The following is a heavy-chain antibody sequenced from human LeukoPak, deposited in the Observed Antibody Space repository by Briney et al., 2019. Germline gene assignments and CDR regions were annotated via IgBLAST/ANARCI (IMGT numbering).Heavy chain of an antibody. D-gene: IGHD1-26*01. Sequence: GRSLRLSCAASGFTFSSYAMHWVRQAPGKGLEWVAVISYDGSNKYYADSVKGRFTISRDNSKNTLYLQMNSQRAEDTAVYYCARDFLVGAVGSLETIFDYWGQGTLVTVSS. J-gene: IGHJ4*02. V-gene: IGHV3-30*04. CDR2: ISYDGSNK. CDR3: ARDFLVGAVGSLETIFDY. CDR1: GFTFSSYA.